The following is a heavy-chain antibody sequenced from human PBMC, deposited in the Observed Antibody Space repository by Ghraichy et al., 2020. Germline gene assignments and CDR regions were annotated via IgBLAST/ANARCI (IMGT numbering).Heavy chain of an antibody. D-gene: IGHD6-19*01. Sequence: GGSLRLSCAASGFTFSSYAMSWVRQAPGKGLEWVSAISGSGGRKYYAYSVKGRFTISSDNSKNTLYLQMNSLRAEDTAVYYFAKYLPTHRGYSSGWTVNAFDIWGQGTMVTVSS. CDR2: ISGSGGRK. CDR3: AKYLPTHRGYSSGWTVNAFDI. V-gene: IGHV3-23*01. CDR1: GFTFSSYA. J-gene: IGHJ3*02.